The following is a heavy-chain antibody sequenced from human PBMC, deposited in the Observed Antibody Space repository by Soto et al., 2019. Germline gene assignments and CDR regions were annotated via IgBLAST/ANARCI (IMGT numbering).Heavy chain of an antibody. CDR3: TRTPGYSSSWYIDY. D-gene: IGHD6-13*01. V-gene: IGHV3-33*01. Sequence: PGGSLRLSCAASGFTFSSYGMHWVRQAPGKGLEWVAVIWYDGSNKYYADSVKGRFTISRDDSKSIAYLQMNSLKAEDTAVYYCTRTPGYSSSWYIDYWGQGTLVTVSS. CDR2: IWYDGSNK. J-gene: IGHJ4*02. CDR1: GFTFSSYG.